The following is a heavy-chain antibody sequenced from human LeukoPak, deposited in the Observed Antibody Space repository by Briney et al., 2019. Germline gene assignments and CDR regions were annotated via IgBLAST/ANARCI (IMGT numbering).Heavy chain of an antibody. Sequence: GGSLRLSCAVSGFNFSTYWIHWVRQAPGKGLVWVSLINTDGSATTYGDSAKGRFTVSRDNDKNSLFLEMNSLRVEGTAVYYCARGTAATAGIDYWGQGTLVTVSS. CDR3: ARGTAATAGIDY. CDR2: INTDGSAT. D-gene: IGHD6-13*01. V-gene: IGHV3-74*01. J-gene: IGHJ4*02. CDR1: GFNFSTYW.